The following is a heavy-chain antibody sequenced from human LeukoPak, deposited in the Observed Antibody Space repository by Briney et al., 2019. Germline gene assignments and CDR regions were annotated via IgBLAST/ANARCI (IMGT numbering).Heavy chain of an antibody. Sequence: HRGGSLRLSCAASGFTFSSIWMSWVRQAPGKGLEWVANINQDGREKYYVDSVKGRFTISRDNAKNSLYLQMNSLRAEDTAVYYCAPQGDGYNSPFDYWGQGTLVTVSS. J-gene: IGHJ4*02. D-gene: IGHD5-24*01. CDR3: APQGDGYNSPFDY. V-gene: IGHV3-7*01. CDR2: INQDGREK. CDR1: GFTFSSIW.